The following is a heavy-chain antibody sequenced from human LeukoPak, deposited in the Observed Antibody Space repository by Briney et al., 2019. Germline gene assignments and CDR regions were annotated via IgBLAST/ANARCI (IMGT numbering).Heavy chain of an antibody. D-gene: IGHD1-26*01. CDR2: INHSGST. J-gene: IGHJ5*02. CDR3: ARGRGRYSGSHNWFDP. CDR1: GGSFSGYY. V-gene: IGHV4-34*01. Sequence: PSETLSITCAVYGGSFSGYYWSWIRQPPGKGLEWIGEINHSGSTNYNPSLKSRVTISVDTSKNQFSLKLSSVTAADTAVYYCARGRGRYSGSHNWFDPWGQGTLVTVSA.